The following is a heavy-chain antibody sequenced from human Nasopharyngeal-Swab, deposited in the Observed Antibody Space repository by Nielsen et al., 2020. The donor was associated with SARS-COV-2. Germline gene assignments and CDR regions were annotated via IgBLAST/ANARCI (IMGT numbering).Heavy chain of an antibody. V-gene: IGHV4-39*01. J-gene: IGHJ6*03. CDR2: IYYSGST. CDR1: GGSISSSSYY. Sequence: SETLSLTCTVSGGSISSSSYYWGWIRQPPGKGLEWIGSIYYSGSTYYNPSLKSRVTISVDTSKNQFSLKLSSVTAADTAVYYCARLTVLLWFGEPTYMDVWGKGITVTVSS. D-gene: IGHD3-10*01. CDR3: ARLTVLLWFGEPTYMDV.